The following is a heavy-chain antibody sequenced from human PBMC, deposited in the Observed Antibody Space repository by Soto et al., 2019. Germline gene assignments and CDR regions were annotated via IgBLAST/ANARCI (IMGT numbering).Heavy chain of an antibody. CDR3: ARGVAAPTYNWFDP. Sequence: PSETLSLTCTVSGGSISSGGYYWSWIRQHPGKGLEWIGYIYYSGSTYYNPSLKSRVTISVDTSKNQFSLKLSSVTAADTAVYYCARGVAAPTYNWFDPWGQGTLVTV. CDR2: IYYSGST. V-gene: IGHV4-31*03. CDR1: GGSISSGGYY. D-gene: IGHD2-15*01. J-gene: IGHJ5*02.